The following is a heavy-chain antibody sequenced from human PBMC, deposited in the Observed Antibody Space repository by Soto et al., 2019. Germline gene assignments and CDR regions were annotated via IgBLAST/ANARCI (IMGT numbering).Heavy chain of an antibody. D-gene: IGHD2-15*01. V-gene: IGHV1-18*01. CDR1: GYTFTNYG. Sequence: QVQLVQSGSEVKKPGASVKVSCKASGYTFTNYGMSWVRQAPGQGLEWMEWISAYNGNTNHAQNFQGRVTMTTDTSTNTGYMELRSLRSDDTAVYYCARCYCSVGSCYSCWHFDLWGRGALVTVSS. J-gene: IGHJ2*01. CDR2: ISAYNGNT. CDR3: ARCYCSVGSCYSCWHFDL.